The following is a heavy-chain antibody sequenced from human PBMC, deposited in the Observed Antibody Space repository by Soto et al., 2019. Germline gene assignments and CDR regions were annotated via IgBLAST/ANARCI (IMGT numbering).Heavy chain of an antibody. J-gene: IGHJ4*02. V-gene: IGHV1-69*12. Sequence: QVQLVQSGAEVKKPESSVKVSCKAPGGTFSTYAISWVRQAPGQGLEWMGGIIPMFGTANYAQRFQDRVTIPADESTNTVYMELSSLRSEATAVYFCASGIQLWLRRINNGYSGWGQGTLVTVSS. D-gene: IGHD5-18*01. CDR3: ASGIQLWLRRINNGYSG. CDR2: IIPMFGTA. CDR1: GGTFSTYA.